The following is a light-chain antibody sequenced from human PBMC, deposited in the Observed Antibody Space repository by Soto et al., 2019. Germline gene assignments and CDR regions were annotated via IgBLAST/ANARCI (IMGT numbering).Light chain of an antibody. CDR1: ESVSSN. CDR3: QQYSKWPLT. Sequence: EIGMTQSPATLSVSPGDGFTLSCRAIESVSSNLAWYQQKPGQAPRLLIYGASTRATGIPGRFSGSGSGTEFSLTISSLQSEDVAVYHCQQYSKWPLTFGQGTKVDIK. J-gene: IGKJ1*01. CDR2: GAS. V-gene: IGKV3-15*01.